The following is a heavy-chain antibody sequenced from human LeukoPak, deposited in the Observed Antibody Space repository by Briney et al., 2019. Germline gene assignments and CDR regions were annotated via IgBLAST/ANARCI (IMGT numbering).Heavy chain of an antibody. Sequence: GGSLRLSCAASGHFWMHWVRQAPGKGLVGVSHIHSDESWTSYADSVKGRFTISKDNAKKTVYLQMNSLRAEDTAVYYCVSFYETYWGRGTLVTVSS. J-gene: IGHJ4*02. CDR2: IHSDESWT. CDR3: VSFYETY. V-gene: IGHV3-74*01. CDR1: GHFW. D-gene: IGHD2/OR15-2a*01.